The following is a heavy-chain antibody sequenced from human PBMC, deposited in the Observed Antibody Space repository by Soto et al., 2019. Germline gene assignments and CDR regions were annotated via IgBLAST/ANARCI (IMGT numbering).Heavy chain of an antibody. CDR1: GFTFSSYW. D-gene: IGHD3-10*01. CDR3: ARIGTGYYYMDV. CDR2: INSDGSRT. V-gene: IGHV3-74*01. J-gene: IGHJ6*03. Sequence: DVQLEESGGGLVQPGGSMRLSCGASGFTFSSYWKHWVRQAPGKGLVWVSRINSDGSRTNYADSVKGRFTISRDNAKNTVYLQMNSLSAEDTAVYYCARIGTGYYYMDVWGKGTTVTVSS.